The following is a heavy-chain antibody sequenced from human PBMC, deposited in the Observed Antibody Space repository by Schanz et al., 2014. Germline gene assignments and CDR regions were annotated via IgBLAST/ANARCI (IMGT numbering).Heavy chain of an antibody. CDR3: ARGGFGELSAFDI. V-gene: IGHV3-23*01. D-gene: IGHD3-10*01. CDR1: GFSFSDYY. J-gene: IGHJ3*02. Sequence: VHLLESGGGLVEPGGSLRLSCAASGFSFSDYYMSWIRQAPGKGLEWVSAISGSGGSTYYADSVKGRFTISRDNSKNTLYLQMNSLRPEDTAVYYCARGGFGELSAFDIWGQGTMVTVSS. CDR2: ISGSGGST.